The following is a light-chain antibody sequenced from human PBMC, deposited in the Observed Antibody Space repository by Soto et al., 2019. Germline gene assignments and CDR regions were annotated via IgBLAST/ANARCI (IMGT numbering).Light chain of an antibody. CDR2: EVS. J-gene: IGLJ1*01. Sequence: QSVLTQPPSASGSPGQSVTISCTGTSSDVGAYNYVSWYQQHPGKAPKLMTYEVSKRPSGVPDRFSGSKSGNTASLTVSRIQDEDEADYYCRLHAGSNNYVFGPGTKLTVL. CDR3: RLHAGSNNYV. V-gene: IGLV2-8*01. CDR1: SSDVGAYNY.